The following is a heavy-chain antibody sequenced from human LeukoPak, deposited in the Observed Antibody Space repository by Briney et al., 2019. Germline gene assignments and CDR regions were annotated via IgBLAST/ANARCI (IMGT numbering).Heavy chain of an antibody. CDR3: ARDFPAGLAKYYFDY. CDR2: IYYSGST. Sequence: SETLSLTCTVSGGSISSYYWGWIRQPPGKGLEWIGSIYYSGSTYYNPSLKSRVTISVDTSKNQFSLKLSSVTAADTAVYYCARDFPAGLAKYYFDYWGQGTLVTVSS. V-gene: IGHV4-39*07. D-gene: IGHD6-19*01. J-gene: IGHJ4*02. CDR1: GGSISSYY.